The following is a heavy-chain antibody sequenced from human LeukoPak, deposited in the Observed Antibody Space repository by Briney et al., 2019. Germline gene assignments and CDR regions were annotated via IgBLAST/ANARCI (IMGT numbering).Heavy chain of an antibody. Sequence: PGGSLRLSCAASGFSFSSYAMSWVRQAPGKGLEWVSAISGRGGSTYYADSVKGRFTISRDNSKNTLYLQMNSLRAEDTAVYYCAEIAAAGNLFDYWGQGTLVTVSS. CDR3: AEIAAAGNLFDY. D-gene: IGHD6-13*01. V-gene: IGHV3-23*01. J-gene: IGHJ4*02. CDR2: ISGRGGST. CDR1: GFSFSSYA.